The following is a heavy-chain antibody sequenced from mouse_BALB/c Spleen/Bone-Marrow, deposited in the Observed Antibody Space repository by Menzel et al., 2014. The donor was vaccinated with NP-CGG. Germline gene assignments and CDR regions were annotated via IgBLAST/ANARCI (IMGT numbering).Heavy chain of an antibody. D-gene: IGHD2-1*01. V-gene: IGHV1S41*01. CDR3: AREDMGYGNYDWFAY. CDR2: IAPGSGST. J-gene: IGHJ3*01. CDR1: GYAFTSYW. Sequence: DLVKPGASVKLSCKASGYAFTSYWINWIKQRPGQGLEWIGRIAPGSGSTYYNEMFKGKATLTVDTSSSTAYNQLSSLSSDDSADYFCAREDMGYGNYDWFAYWGQGTLVTVSA.